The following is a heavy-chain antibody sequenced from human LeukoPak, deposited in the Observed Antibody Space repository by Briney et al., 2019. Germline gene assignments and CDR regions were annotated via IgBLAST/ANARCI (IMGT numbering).Heavy chain of an antibody. Sequence: SVKVSCKASGGTFSSYAISWVRQAPGQGLEWMGGIIPIFGTANYAQKFQGRVTITADESTSTAYMELSSLRSEDTAVYYCARGCSGNYYYYGMDVWGQGTTVTVSS. CDR3: ARGCSGNYYYYGMDV. V-gene: IGHV1-69*13. J-gene: IGHJ6*02. CDR2: IIPIFGTA. CDR1: GGTFSSYA. D-gene: IGHD2-15*01.